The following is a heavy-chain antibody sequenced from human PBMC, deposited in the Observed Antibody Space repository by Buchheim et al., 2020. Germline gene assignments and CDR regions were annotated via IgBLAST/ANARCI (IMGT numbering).Heavy chain of an antibody. V-gene: IGHV3-30-3*01. CDR2: ISYDGSNK. J-gene: IGHJ6*02. CDR3: ARDGIMVYAIRLDYYYYGMDV. CDR1: GFTFSSYA. D-gene: IGHD2-8*01. Sequence: QVQLVESGGGVVQPGRSLRLSCAASGFTFSSYAMHWVRQAPGKGLEWVAVISYDGSNKYYADSVKGRFTISRDNSKNTLYLQMNSLRAEDTAVYYCARDGIMVYAIRLDYYYYGMDVWGQGTT.